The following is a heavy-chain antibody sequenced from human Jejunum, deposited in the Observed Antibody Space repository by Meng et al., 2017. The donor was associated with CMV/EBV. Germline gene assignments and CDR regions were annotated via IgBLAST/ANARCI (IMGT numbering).Heavy chain of an antibody. Sequence: TVSGGTISTYNWNWIGKPPGMGMEWIGYIYYSGRFKKNASIRNRVTMSLDTSRKQLSLKVTSVTAADTAVYYCVRDPSPLGWFDPWGQGILVTVSS. D-gene: IGHD3-10*01. CDR1: GGTISTYN. J-gene: IGHJ5*02. CDR3: VRDPSPLGWFDP. V-gene: IGHV4-59*01. CDR2: IYYSGRF.